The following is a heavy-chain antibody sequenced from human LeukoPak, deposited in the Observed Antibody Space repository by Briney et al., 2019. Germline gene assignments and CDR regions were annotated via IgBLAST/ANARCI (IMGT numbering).Heavy chain of an antibody. Sequence: GGSLRLSCAASGFTVSSNYMSWVRQAPGKGLEWVSVIYSGGSTYYADSVKGRFTISRDNSKNTLYLQMNSLRAEDTAVYYCLSVPAARPNPEFDYWGQGTLVTVSS. CDR2: IYSGGST. J-gene: IGHJ4*02. V-gene: IGHV3-66*02. D-gene: IGHD2-2*01. CDR3: LSVPAARPNPEFDY. CDR1: GFTVSSNY.